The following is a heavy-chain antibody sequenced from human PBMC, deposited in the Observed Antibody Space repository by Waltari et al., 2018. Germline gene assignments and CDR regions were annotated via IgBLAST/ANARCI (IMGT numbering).Heavy chain of an antibody. CDR1: GFTFSSYA. J-gene: IGHJ6*03. D-gene: IGHD6-13*01. CDR3: AKAKDSSSWAYYYYYMDV. V-gene: IGHV3-23*04. CDR2: ISGSGGST. Sequence: EVQLVESGGGLVQPGGSLRLSCAASGFTFSSYAMSWVRQAPGKGLEWVSAISGSGGSTYYADSVKGRFTISRDNSKNTLYLQMNSQRAEDTAVYYCAKAKDSSSWAYYYYYMDVWGKGTTVTVSS.